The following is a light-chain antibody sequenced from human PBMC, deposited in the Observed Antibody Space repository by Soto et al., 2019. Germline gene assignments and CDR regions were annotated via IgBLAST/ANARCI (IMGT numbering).Light chain of an antibody. V-gene: IGLV1-51*01. CDR3: GTWDTSLPACV. Sequence: QSVLTQQTSVSAAPGQRVTISCSGSASNIGNNSVSWYQQFPGAAPKLLIYDDNNRPSGIPDRFSGSKSGTSATLGITGLQTGDEADYYCGTWDTSLPACVFGPGTKVTVL. J-gene: IGLJ1*01. CDR1: ASNIGNNS. CDR2: DDN.